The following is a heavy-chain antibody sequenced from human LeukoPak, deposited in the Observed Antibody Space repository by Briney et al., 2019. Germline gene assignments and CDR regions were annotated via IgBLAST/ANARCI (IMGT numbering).Heavy chain of an antibody. V-gene: IGHV3-21*01. CDR3: ARVPYAYLEWSRGAEYFQH. J-gene: IGHJ1*01. Sequence: GGSLRLSCAASGFTFSSYSMNWVRQAPGKGLEWVSSISSSSSYIYYADSVKGRFTISRDNAKNSLYLQMNSLRAEDTAVYYCARVPYAYLEWSRGAEYFQHWGQGTLVTVSS. D-gene: IGHD3-3*01. CDR2: ISSSSSYI. CDR1: GFTFSSYS.